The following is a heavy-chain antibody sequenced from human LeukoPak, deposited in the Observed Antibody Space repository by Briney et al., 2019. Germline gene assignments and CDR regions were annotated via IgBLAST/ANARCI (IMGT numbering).Heavy chain of an antibody. CDR1: GFSFSNYW. J-gene: IGHJ4*02. Sequence: GGSLRLSCAASGFSFSNYWMSWVRQAPGKGLGWVANVKQDGSEKYYVDSVKGRFTISRDNAKKSLYLQMNSLRDEDTAVYYCTEGGTITWVEDYWGQGTLVTVSS. CDR3: TEGGTITWVEDY. V-gene: IGHV3-7*05. D-gene: IGHD3-16*01. CDR2: VKQDGSEK.